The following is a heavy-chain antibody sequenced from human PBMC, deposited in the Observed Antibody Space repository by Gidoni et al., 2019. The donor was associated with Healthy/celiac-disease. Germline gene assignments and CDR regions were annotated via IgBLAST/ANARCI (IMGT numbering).Heavy chain of an antibody. Sequence: EVQLVESGGGLVKPGGSLRRSCAASGFSFRNAWVNGVRQAAGKGREWVGRIKSKTDGGTTDYAAPVKGRFTISRDDSKNTLYLQMNSLKTEDTAVYYCTTVGQYYYGSGRLWHNDYWGQGTLVTVSS. CDR2: IKSKTDGGTT. CDR1: GFSFRNAW. CDR3: TTVGQYYYGSGRLWHNDY. V-gene: IGHV3-15*07. J-gene: IGHJ4*02. D-gene: IGHD3-10*01.